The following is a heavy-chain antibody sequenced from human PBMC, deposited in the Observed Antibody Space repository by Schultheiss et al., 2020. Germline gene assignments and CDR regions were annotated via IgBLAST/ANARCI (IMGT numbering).Heavy chain of an antibody. D-gene: IGHD3-10*01. CDR1: GFTFSSYS. Sequence: GGSLRLSCAASGFTFSSYSMNWVRQAPGKGLEWVSYISSSSSTIYYADSVKGRFTISRDNAKNSLYLQMNSLRDEDTAVYYCARRGAYGSGSFYYYMDVWGKGTTVTVSS. V-gene: IGHV3-48*02. CDR2: ISSSSSTI. CDR3: ARRGAYGSGSFYYYMDV. J-gene: IGHJ6*03.